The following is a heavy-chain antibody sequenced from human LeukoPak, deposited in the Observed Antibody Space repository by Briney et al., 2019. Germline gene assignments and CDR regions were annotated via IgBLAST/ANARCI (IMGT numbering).Heavy chain of an antibody. V-gene: IGHV3-9*01. D-gene: IGHD1-26*01. CDR3: AKTRIVGANYFDY. J-gene: IGHJ4*02. Sequence: GGSLRLSCAASGFTFDDYAMHWVRQAPGKGLEWVSGISWNSGSIGYADSVKGRFTISRDNAKNSLYLQMNSLRAEDTALYYCAKTRIVGANYFDYWGQGTLVTVSS. CDR1: GFTFDDYA. CDR2: ISWNSGSI.